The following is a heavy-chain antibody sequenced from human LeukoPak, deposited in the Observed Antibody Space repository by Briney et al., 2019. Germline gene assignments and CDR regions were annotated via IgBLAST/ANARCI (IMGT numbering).Heavy chain of an antibody. V-gene: IGHV3-23*01. Sequence: PGGSLRLSCEASGFTFSSYAMSWVRQAPGKGLEWVSTVNADGGKTYYADSVKGRFTISRDNSNSTLILQMNSLRVEDTALYYCTKRVRYGGTWDHFADWGQGTLVTVSS. CDR2: VNADGGKT. CDR3: TKRVRYGGTWDHFAD. CDR1: GFTFSSYA. D-gene: IGHD6-13*01. J-gene: IGHJ4*02.